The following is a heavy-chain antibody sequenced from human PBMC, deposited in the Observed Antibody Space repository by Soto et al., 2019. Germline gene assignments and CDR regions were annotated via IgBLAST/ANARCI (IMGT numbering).Heavy chain of an antibody. CDR1: GGTFNTYS. D-gene: IGHD2-21*01. J-gene: IGHJ3*02. V-gene: IGHV1-69*02. CDR3: TIGSWSGEVFDI. Sequence: QVQLVQSGAEVKKPGSSVKVSCKDSGGTFNTYSVFWVRQAPGQGLEWMGRIIPMLGVRNYAQRFQDRVRIPADKYTARVHMELSSLRSEDTARYYCTIGSWSGEVFDIWGQGTMVTVSS. CDR2: IIPMLGVR.